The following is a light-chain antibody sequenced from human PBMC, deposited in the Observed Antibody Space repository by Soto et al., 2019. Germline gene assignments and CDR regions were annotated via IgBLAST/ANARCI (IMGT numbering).Light chain of an antibody. J-gene: IGKJ1*01. CDR2: DAS. V-gene: IGKV1-5*01. CDR1: QSIHTW. Sequence: DIQMTQSPSTLSASVGDRVTITCRASQSIHTWLAWYQQKPGKAPKLLIYDASSLERGVPSRFSGSGSGTEFTLTISSLQPDDFATYYCQQSYSTPRTFGQGTKVDIK. CDR3: QQSYSTPRT.